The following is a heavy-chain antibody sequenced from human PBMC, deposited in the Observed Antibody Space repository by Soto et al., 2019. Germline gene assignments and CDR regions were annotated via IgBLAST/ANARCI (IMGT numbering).Heavy chain of an antibody. CDR1: GGTFSSYA. CDR2: IIPIFGTA. Sequence: SVKLSCKASGGTFSSYAISWVRQAPGQGLEWMGGIIPIFGTANYAQKFQGRVTITADESTSTAYMELSSLRSEDTAVYYCARDYCGGDCSSWFDPWCQGTLVTVSS. CDR3: ARDYCGGDCSSWFDP. J-gene: IGHJ5*02. D-gene: IGHD2-21*02. V-gene: IGHV1-69*13.